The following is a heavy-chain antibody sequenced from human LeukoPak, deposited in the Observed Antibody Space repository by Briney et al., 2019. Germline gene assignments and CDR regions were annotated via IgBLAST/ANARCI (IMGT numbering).Heavy chain of an antibody. CDR3: ARGVFYYDTSGRGYYFDY. D-gene: IGHD3-22*01. J-gene: IGHJ4*02. Sequence: PSETLSLTCTVSGGSIGSYYWSWIRQPAGKGLEWIGRIYTSGGTVYNPSLKSRVTMSVGTSKNQFSLKLSSVTAADTAVYYCARGVFYYDTSGRGYYFDYWGQGTLVTVSS. CDR1: GGSIGSYY. V-gene: IGHV4-4*07. CDR2: IYTSGGT.